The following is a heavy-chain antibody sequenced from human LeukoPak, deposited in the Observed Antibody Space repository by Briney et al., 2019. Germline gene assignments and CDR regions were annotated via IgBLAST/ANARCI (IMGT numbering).Heavy chain of an antibody. CDR1: GFTFSSYA. V-gene: IGHV3-30*04. CDR3: ARDPSPYSVSDGYYYGMDV. CDR2: ISYDGSNK. D-gene: IGHD3-16*01. Sequence: GALRLSCAASGFTFSSYAMHWVRQAPGKGLEWVAVISYDGSNKYYADSVKGRFTISRDNSKNTLYLQMNSLRAEDTAVYYCARDPSPYSVSDGYYYGMDVWGQGTTVTVSS. J-gene: IGHJ6*02.